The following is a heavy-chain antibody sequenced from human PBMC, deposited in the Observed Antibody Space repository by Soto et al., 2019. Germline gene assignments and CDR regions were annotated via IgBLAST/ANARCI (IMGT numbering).Heavy chain of an antibody. D-gene: IGHD2-21*01. J-gene: IGHJ6*02. CDR2: IYYSGST. V-gene: IGHV4-59*08. CDR1: GGSISSYY. CDR3: ARHGGGVYYYYGMDV. Sequence: SETLSLTCTVSGGSISSYYWSWIRQPPGKGLEWIGYIYYSGSTNYNPSLKSRVTISVDTSKNQFSLKLSSVTAADTAVYYCARHGGGVYYYYGMDVWGQGTTVTVSS.